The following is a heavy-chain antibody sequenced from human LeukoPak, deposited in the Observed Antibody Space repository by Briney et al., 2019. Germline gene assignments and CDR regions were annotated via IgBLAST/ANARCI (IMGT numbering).Heavy chain of an antibody. V-gene: IGHV4-61*02. CDR1: GGSISSGSYY. Sequence: SETLSLTCTVSGGSISSGSYYWSWIRQPAGKGLEWIGRIYTSGSTNYNPSLKSRVTISVDTSKNQFSLKLSFVTAADTAVYYCARKTTVVFVFDYWGQGTLVTVSS. CDR2: IYTSGST. J-gene: IGHJ4*02. D-gene: IGHD4-23*01. CDR3: ARKTTVVFVFDY.